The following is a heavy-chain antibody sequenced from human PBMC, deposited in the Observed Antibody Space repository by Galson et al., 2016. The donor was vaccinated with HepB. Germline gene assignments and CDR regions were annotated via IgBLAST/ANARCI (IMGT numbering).Heavy chain of an antibody. CDR1: GFTFSNYA. CDR3: AKGTSEHRHRGFDY. V-gene: IGHV3-23*01. D-gene: IGHD1-14*01. CDR2: FSGSSSST. J-gene: IGHJ4*02. Sequence: LRLSCAASGFTFSNYAMSWVRQAPGKGLQWVSGFSGSSSSTSYADSVKGRFTISRDNSKDTLYLQMNSLRAEDPAVYYCAKGTSEHRHRGFDYWGQGTLVTVSS.